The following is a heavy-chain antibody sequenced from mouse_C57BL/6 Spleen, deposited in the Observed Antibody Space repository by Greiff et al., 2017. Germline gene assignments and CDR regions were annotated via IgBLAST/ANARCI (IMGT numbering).Heavy chain of an antibody. CDR3: ARGPDY. CDR2: ISYDGSN. CDR1: GFSITRGYY. J-gene: IGHJ2*01. Sequence: DVLLVESGPGLVKPSQSLSLTCSVTGFSITRGYYSNLLRQFPGNKLEWMGYISYDGSNNYNPSLKNRISITRDTSKNQFFLKLNSVTTEDTATYYCARGPDYWGQGTTLTVSS. V-gene: IGHV3-6*01.